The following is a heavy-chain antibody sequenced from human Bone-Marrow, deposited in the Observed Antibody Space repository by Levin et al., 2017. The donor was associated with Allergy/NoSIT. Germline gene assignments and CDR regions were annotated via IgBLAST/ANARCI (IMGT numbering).Heavy chain of an antibody. J-gene: IGHJ4*02. V-gene: IGHV1-8*01. CDR1: GYTFSTFD. D-gene: IGHD6-19*01. Sequence: ASVKVSCKASGYTFSTFDINWVRQAPGQGLEWTGWLSPRSGDTGYTQKFQGRVTMAMDTSINTVSLELSSLRSEDTAVYYCVRVTSGRLDFDYWGQGTLVTVSS. CDR3: VRVTSGRLDFDY. CDR2: LSPRSGDT.